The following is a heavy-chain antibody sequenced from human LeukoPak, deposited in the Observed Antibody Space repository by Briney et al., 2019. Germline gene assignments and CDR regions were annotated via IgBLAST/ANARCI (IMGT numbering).Heavy chain of an antibody. J-gene: IGHJ4*02. CDR3: ARGRNDNGGMFFDS. V-gene: IGHV4-59*01. D-gene: IGHD4-23*01. CDR2: ISYSSYT. CDR1: GASIRSYY. Sequence: SETLSLTCTVSGASIRSYYWSWIRQAPGKGLEWVGFISYSSYTSYSPSLKSRVAISVDTSKSQFSLRLTSMTAADTAIYYCARGRNDNGGMFFDSWAQGTLVTVSS.